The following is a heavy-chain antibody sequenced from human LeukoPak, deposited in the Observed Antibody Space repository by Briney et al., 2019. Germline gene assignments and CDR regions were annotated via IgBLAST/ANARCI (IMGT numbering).Heavy chain of an antibody. CDR3: ARTRGSGWYLSTL. CDR1: GFTFSSYS. J-gene: IGHJ4*02. Sequence: GGSLRLSCAASGFTFSSYSMNWVRQAPGKGLEWVSSISSSSSYIYYADSVEGRFTISRDNAKNSLYLQMNSLRAEDTAVYYCARTRGSGWYLSTLWGQGTLVTVSS. D-gene: IGHD6-19*01. CDR2: ISSSSSYI. V-gene: IGHV3-21*01.